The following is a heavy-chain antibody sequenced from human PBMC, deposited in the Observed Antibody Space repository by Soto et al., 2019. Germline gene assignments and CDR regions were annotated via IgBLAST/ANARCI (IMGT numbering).Heavy chain of an antibody. Sequence: EVQLLESGGGLVQPGGSLRLSCAASGFTFSIYAMNWVRQAPGKGLEWVSSISGGGRNTYYADSVTGRFTISRDNSKNTLYLQMNSLRVEDTAIYYCANDFSGNSNRLRTWKGGEFDPWGQGTLVTVSS. J-gene: IGHJ5*02. CDR3: ANDFSGNSNRLRTWKGGEFDP. V-gene: IGHV3-23*01. CDR2: ISGGGRNT. CDR1: GFTFSIYA. D-gene: IGHD3-22*01.